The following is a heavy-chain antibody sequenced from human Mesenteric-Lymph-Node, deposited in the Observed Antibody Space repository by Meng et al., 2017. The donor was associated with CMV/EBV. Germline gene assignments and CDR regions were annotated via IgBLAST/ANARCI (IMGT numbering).Heavy chain of an antibody. CDR3: AKTHIERDVQVGYLDF. V-gene: IGHV3-11*04. CDR1: EISISDSY. CDR2: ISSGGATI. Sequence: GESLKISCAVSEISISDSYMTWLRQAPGKGREWVSYISSGGATIYYADSVKGRFTISRDNAKNSLDLQMNSLRAEDTAVYYCAKTHIERDVQVGYLDFWGQGALVTVSS. J-gene: IGHJ4*02. D-gene: IGHD5-24*01.